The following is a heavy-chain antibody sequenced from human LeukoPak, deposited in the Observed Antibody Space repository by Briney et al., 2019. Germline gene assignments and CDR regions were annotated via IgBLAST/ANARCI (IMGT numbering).Heavy chain of an antibody. Sequence: GGSLRLSCTASGFTFSSYWMSWVRQAPGKGPEWVANIKQDGSEKNYVDSVKGRFTISRDNAKNSLYLQMNSLRAEDTAVYYCARDLNGGNFDYWGQGTLVTVSS. CDR3: ARDLNGGNFDY. CDR2: IKQDGSEK. V-gene: IGHV3-7*01. J-gene: IGHJ4*02. D-gene: IGHD4-23*01. CDR1: GFTFSSYW.